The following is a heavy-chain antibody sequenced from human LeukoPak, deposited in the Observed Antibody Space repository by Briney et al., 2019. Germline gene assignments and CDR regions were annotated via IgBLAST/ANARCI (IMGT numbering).Heavy chain of an antibody. J-gene: IGHJ5*02. CDR3: AKAWSSSWSNWFDP. V-gene: IGHV3-74*01. CDR2: IKNAGIDT. CDR1: GFMFSNYY. Sequence: PGGSLRLSCVGSGFMFSNYYMSWVRQAPGKGLVWVSRIKNAGIDTIYADSVKGRFTVSRDNAKNTVYLQMSSLRAEDTAVYYCAKAWSSSWSNWFDPWGQGTLVTVSS. D-gene: IGHD6-13*01.